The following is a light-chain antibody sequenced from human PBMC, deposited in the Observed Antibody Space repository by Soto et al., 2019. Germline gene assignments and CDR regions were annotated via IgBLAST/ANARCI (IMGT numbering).Light chain of an antibody. Sequence: EIVLTQSPGTLSLSPGERATLSCRASQSLTSSYLAWYQQKPGQAPRLLIYGASIRATGIPDRFSGSGSGTDFTLTINRLEPEDFAVYYCQQYDSSPPPYTFGQGTKLEIK. CDR3: QQYDSSPPPYT. J-gene: IGKJ2*01. CDR2: GAS. CDR1: QSLTSSY. V-gene: IGKV3-20*01.